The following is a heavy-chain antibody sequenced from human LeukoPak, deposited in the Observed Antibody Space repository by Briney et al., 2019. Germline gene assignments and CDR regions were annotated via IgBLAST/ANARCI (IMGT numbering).Heavy chain of an antibody. Sequence: GGSLRLSCAASGFTFSSYRMNWVRQAPGKGLEWVSSISSSSSYIYYADSVKGRFTISRDNAKNSLYLQMNSLRAEDTAVYYCARGRKDIVVVPAAIGFDYWGQGTLVTVSS. CDR2: ISSSSSYI. D-gene: IGHD2-2*02. J-gene: IGHJ4*02. V-gene: IGHV3-21*01. CDR3: ARGRKDIVVVPAAIGFDY. CDR1: GFTFSSYR.